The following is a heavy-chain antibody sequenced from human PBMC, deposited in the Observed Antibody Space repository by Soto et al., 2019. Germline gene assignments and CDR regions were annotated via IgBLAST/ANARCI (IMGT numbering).Heavy chain of an antibody. CDR2: IIPIFGTA. Sequence: QVQLVQSGAEVKKPGSSVKVSCKASGGTFSSYAISWVRQAPGQGLEWMGGIIPIFGTANYAQKFQDRVTITADESTSTAYMELSSLRSEDTAVYYCARVEAYCGGDCDAFDIWGQGTMVTVSS. J-gene: IGHJ3*02. D-gene: IGHD2-21*02. V-gene: IGHV1-69*01. CDR1: GGTFSSYA. CDR3: ARVEAYCGGDCDAFDI.